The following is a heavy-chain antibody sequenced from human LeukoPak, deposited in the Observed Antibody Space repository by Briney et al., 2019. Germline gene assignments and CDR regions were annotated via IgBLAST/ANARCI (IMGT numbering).Heavy chain of an antibody. D-gene: IGHD3-22*01. J-gene: IGHJ4*02. CDR1: GFTFSSYS. CDR3: ARDTYRYYYDSSGYWEPVC. Sequence: GGSLRLSCAASGFTFSSYSMNWVRQAPGKGLEWVSSISSSSSYIYYADSVRGRFTISRDNAKNSLYLQMNSLRAEDTALYYCARDTYRYYYDSSGYWEPVCWGQGTLVTVSS. V-gene: IGHV3-21*01. CDR2: ISSSSSYI.